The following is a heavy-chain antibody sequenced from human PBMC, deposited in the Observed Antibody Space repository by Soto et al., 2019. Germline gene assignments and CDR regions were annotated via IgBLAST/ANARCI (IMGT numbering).Heavy chain of an antibody. CDR1: GGSMDIYY. J-gene: IGHJ5*02. CDR2: IYHSGST. CDR3: AREYGSGTYNWFDP. V-gene: IGHV4-59*01. D-gene: IGHD3-10*01. Sequence: QVQLQESGPGLVKPSGALSLTCTISGGSMDIYYWSWIRQPPGKGLEWIGYIYHSGSTHYTTSLKSRVTTSVDPSKKQFSLNLSSVTAADTAVYYCAREYGSGTYNWFDPWGQGTLVTVSS.